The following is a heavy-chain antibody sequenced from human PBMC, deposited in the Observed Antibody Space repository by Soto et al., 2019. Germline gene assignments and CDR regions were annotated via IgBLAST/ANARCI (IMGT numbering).Heavy chain of an antibody. CDR1: GFPFSSYW. V-gene: IGHV3-7*05. CDR3: ARGQQMVY. CDR2: RKQDGSEK. J-gene: IGHJ4*02. D-gene: IGHD6-13*01. Sequence: RGSLRLSCAAYGFPFSSYWMSWVRQAPGKGLEWVANRKQDGSEKNYVDSVKGRSTISRDNAKNSLYLQMKRVRAEDTFVYYCARGQQMVYWGQGSLVTVSS.